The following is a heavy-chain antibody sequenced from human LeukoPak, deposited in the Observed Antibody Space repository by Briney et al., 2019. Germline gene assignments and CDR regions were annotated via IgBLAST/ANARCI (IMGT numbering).Heavy chain of an antibody. D-gene: IGHD6-19*01. CDR2: IYSVGST. Sequence: GGSLRLSCAASGFTVNSNYMTWVRQAPGKGLEWVSVIYSVGSTYYADSVRGRSTISRDNSKNTLYLQMNSLRAEDTAIYYCARNPSYSSSLYSGQGTLVTVSS. J-gene: IGHJ4*02. V-gene: IGHV3-66*02. CDR1: GFTVNSNY. CDR3: ARNPSYSSSLY.